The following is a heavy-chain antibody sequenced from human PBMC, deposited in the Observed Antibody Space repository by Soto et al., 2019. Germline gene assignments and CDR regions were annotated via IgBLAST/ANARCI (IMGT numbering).Heavy chain of an antibody. CDR3: AHRALYSGSYWDGGYFDT. J-gene: IGHJ4*02. CDR1: GFSLTTIGVG. V-gene: IGHV2-5*01. D-gene: IGHD1-26*01. Sequence: QITLRESGPTRVRPTQPLTRTCDFSGFSLTTIGVGVAWIRHPPGKAPEWLAVIYWNVDKRYSPTLKSRLTITKDTSKNQVVLTMTNMDPVDTGTYYCAHRALYSGSYWDGGYFDTWGQGTPVTVSS. CDR2: IYWNVDK.